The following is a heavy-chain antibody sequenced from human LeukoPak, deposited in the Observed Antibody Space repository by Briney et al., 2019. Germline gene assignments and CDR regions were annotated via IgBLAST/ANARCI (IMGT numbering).Heavy chain of an antibody. V-gene: IGHV3-11*05. CDR3: ARAEYYYDSSGYSPGYYGMDV. CDR2: ISSSSSYT. CDR1: GFTFSDYY. Sequence: GGSLRLSCAAPGFTFSDYYMSWIRQAPGKGLEWVSYISSSSSYTNYADSVKGRFTISRDNAKNSLYLQMNSLRAEDTAVYYCARAEYYYDSSGYSPGYYGMDVWGQGTTVTVSS. D-gene: IGHD3-22*01. J-gene: IGHJ6*02.